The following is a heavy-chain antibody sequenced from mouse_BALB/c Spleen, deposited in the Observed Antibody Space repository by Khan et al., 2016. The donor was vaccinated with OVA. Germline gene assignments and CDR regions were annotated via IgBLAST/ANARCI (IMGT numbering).Heavy chain of an antibody. D-gene: IGHD6-2*01. J-gene: IGHJ1*01. V-gene: IGHV9-1*02. Sequence: QIQFFPSGPELKKPGETVKISCKASGYTFTNYGMNWVKQAPGKGLKWMGWINTYTGEPTYADDFKGRFVFSLETSASTAYLQISNLKNEDMTTYFCARISSYWYSDVWGAGTTVTVSS. CDR1: GYTFTNYG. CDR2: INTYTGEP. CDR3: ARISSYWYSDV.